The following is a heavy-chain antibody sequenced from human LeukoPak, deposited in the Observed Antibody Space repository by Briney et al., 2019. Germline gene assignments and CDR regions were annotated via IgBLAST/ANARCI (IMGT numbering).Heavy chain of an antibody. V-gene: IGHV4-38-2*02. CDR2: IYHSGST. D-gene: IGHD3-10*01. CDR3: ARGRGLYFDY. Sequence: SETLSLTCTVSGYSISSGYYWGWIRQPPGKGLEWIGSIYHSGSTYYNPSLKSRVTISVDTSKNQFSLKLSSVTAADTAVYYCARGRGLYFDYWGQGTLVTVSS. CDR1: GYSISSGYY. J-gene: IGHJ4*02.